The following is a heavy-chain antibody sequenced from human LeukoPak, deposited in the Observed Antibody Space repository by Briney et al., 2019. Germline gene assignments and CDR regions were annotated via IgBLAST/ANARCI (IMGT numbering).Heavy chain of an antibody. Sequence: GGSLRLSCAASGFTFSSYGMHWVRQAPGKGLEWVAVISYDGSNKYYADSVKGRFTISRDNSKNTLYLQMNSLRAEDTAVYYCAKDQGDDFWSGLQVFDYWGQGTLVTVSS. V-gene: IGHV3-30*18. CDR3: AKDQGDDFWSGLQVFDY. D-gene: IGHD3-3*01. J-gene: IGHJ4*02. CDR1: GFTFSSYG. CDR2: ISYDGSNK.